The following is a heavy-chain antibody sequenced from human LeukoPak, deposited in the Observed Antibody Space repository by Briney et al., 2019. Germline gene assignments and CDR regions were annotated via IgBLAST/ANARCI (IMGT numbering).Heavy chain of an antibody. CDR2: INHSGST. V-gene: IGHV4-34*01. CDR1: GGSFSGYY. D-gene: IGHD1-20*01. CDR3: AVTGTNDYYYYYGMDV. J-gene: IGHJ6*02. Sequence: SETLSLTCAVYGGSFSGYYWSWIRQPPGKGLKWIGEINHSGSTNYNPSLKSRVTISVDTSKNQFSLKLSSVTAADTAVYYCAVTGTNDYYYYYGMDVWGQGTTVTVSS.